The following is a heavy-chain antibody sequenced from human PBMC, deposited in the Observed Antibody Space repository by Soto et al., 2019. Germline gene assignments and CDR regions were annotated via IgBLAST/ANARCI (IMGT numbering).Heavy chain of an antibody. V-gene: IGHV4-38-2*01. D-gene: IGHD2-2*01. Sequence: PSETLSLTCAVSGYSISSGYYWGWIRQPPGKGLEWIGGIYHSGSTYYNPSLKSRVTISVDTSKNQFSLKLSSVTAADTAVYYCARYCCSSTSCSSGYFDYWGQGTLVTVSS. CDR3: ARYCCSSTSCSSGYFDY. J-gene: IGHJ4*02. CDR2: IYHSGST. CDR1: GYSISSGYY.